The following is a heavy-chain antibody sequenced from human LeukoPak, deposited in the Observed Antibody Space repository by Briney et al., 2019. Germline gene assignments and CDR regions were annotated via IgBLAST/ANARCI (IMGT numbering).Heavy chain of an antibody. CDR2: INPKTGGT. CDR3: ARAAVRFGESNDGFDV. CDR1: GYTFTVYY. Sequence: ASVTVSFKASGYTFTVYYMHWVGQARGQGGEWMAWINPKTGGTHYAQRFQGRVTMTSDTSSNTAYMELSRLRSDDTAVYYCARAAVRFGESNDGFDVWGQGTMVIVSS. J-gene: IGHJ3*01. V-gene: IGHV1-2*02. D-gene: IGHD3-10*01.